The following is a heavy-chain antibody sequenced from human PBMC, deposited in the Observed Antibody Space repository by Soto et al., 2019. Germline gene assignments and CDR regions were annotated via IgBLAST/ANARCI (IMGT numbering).Heavy chain of an antibody. CDR1: GFGFSSHT. Sequence: GGSLRLSCVVSGFGFSSHTMNWVRQAPGKGLEWVSSISGSSESAYYADSVKGRFTISRDASTNTLYLQMSSLRVEDTAVYYCARDAYYDFWSGSNFDHWGQGTXVTVSS. J-gene: IGHJ4*02. D-gene: IGHD3-3*01. V-gene: IGHV3-23*01. CDR3: ARDAYYDFWSGSNFDH. CDR2: ISGSSESA.